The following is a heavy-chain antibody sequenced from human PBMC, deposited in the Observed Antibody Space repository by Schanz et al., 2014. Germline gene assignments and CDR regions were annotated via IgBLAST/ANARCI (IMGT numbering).Heavy chain of an antibody. CDR1: GGPLSSYP. J-gene: IGHJ4*02. CDR2: VIPMLGIT. V-gene: IGHV1-69*04. Sequence: QVQLVQSGAEMKKPGSSVRVSCKASGGPLSSYPINWVRQAPGQGLEWMGGVIPMLGITNYAERFQGRVTITADTSTAYMELSSLRSDDTALYYCARDRQNIVSPATGFDSWGQGTLVTVSS. D-gene: IGHD2-2*01. CDR3: ARDRQNIVSPATGFDS.